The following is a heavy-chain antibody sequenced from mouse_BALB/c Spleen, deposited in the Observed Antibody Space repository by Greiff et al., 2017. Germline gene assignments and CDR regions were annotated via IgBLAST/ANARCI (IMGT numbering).Heavy chain of an antibody. CDR3: VRGGGRYAMDY. Sequence: EVQLVETGGGLVQPKGSLKLSCAASGFTFNTNAMNWVRQAPGKGLEWVARIRSKSNNYATYYADSVKDRFTISRDDSQSMLYLQMNNLKTEDTAMYYCVRGGGRYAMDYWGQGTSVTVSS. D-gene: IGHD1-1*01. J-gene: IGHJ4*01. CDR1: GFTFNTNA. CDR2: IRSKSNNYAT. V-gene: IGHV10S3*01.